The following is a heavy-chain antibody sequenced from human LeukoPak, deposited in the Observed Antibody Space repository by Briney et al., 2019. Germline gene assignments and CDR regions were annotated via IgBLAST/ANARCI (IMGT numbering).Heavy chain of an antibody. CDR1: GFTFSNYA. CDR3: AKDLGTNIVAAYFDY. Sequence: GGSLRLSCAASGFTFSNYAMSWVRQAPGKGLEWVSVISGSGGSTYYADSVKGRFTISRDNSKNTLYLQMNSLRAEDTAVYYCAKDLGTNIVAAYFDYWGQGTPVTVSS. CDR2: ISGSGGST. D-gene: IGHD5-12*01. J-gene: IGHJ4*02. V-gene: IGHV3-23*01.